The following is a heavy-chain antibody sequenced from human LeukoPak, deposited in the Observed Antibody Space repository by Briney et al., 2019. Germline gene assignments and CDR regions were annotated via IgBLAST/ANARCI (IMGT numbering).Heavy chain of an antibody. Sequence: GGSLRLSCAASGFTFSSYGMHWVRQAPGKGLEWVAVIWYDGSNKYYADSVKGRFTISRDNSKNTLYLQMNSLRAEDTAVYYCAREAPMAPFAFWGQGTLVTVSS. V-gene: IGHV3-33*01. D-gene: IGHD2-8*01. CDR3: AREAPMAPFAF. CDR1: GFTFSSYG. CDR2: IWYDGSNK. J-gene: IGHJ4*02.